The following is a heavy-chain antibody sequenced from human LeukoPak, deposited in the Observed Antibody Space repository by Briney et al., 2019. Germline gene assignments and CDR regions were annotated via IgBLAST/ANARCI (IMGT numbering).Heavy chain of an antibody. D-gene: IGHD2-15*01. CDR1: GYTFTGYY. CDR2: INPNSGGT. J-gene: IGHJ6*02. CDR3: ARGYSRPGYYYYYYGMDV. Sequence: GASVKVSCKASGYTFTGYYMHWVRQAPGQGLEWMGWINPNSGGTNYAQKFQGRVTMTRDTSISTAYMELSRLRSDDTAVYYCARGYSRPGYYYYYYGMDVWGQGTTVTVSS. V-gene: IGHV1-2*02.